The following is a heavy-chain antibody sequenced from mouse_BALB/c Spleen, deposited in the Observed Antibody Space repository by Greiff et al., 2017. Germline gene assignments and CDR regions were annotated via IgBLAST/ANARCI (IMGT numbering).Heavy chain of an antibody. Sequence: VQLQESGAELAKPGASVKMSCKASGYTFTSYWMHWVKQRPGQGLEWIGYINPSTGYTEYNQKFKDKATLTADKSSSTAYMQLSSLTSEDSAVYYCARYYDNDRLAYWGQGTLVTVSA. J-gene: IGHJ3*01. CDR2: INPSTGYT. CDR3: ARYYDNDRLAY. D-gene: IGHD2-4*01. V-gene: IGHV1-7*01. CDR1: GYTFTSYW.